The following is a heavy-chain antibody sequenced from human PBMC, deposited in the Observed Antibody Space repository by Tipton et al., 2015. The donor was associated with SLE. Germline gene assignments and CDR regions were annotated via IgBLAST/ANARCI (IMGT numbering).Heavy chain of an antibody. CDR3: ARHGVAGVDY. CDR2: SYTSGST. D-gene: IGHD2-15*01. J-gene: IGHJ4*02. V-gene: IGHV4-4*08. Sequence: TLSLTCTVSGGSISSYYWGWIRQPPGKGLEWIGYSYTSGSTYYNPSLKSRVTIYVDTSKNQFSLKLSSVTAADTAVYYCARHGVAGVDYWGQGTLVTVSS. CDR1: GGSISSYY.